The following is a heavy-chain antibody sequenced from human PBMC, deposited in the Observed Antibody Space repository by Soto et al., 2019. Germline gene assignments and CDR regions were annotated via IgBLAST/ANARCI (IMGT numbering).Heavy chain of an antibody. D-gene: IGHD2-15*01. J-gene: IGHJ6*02. CDR1: GFTFTGHT. CDR2: IGSTSDNI. CDR3: ARGDCSGGLCYGMDV. V-gene: IGHV3-48*02. Sequence: VQLVESGGALVQPGGSLRLTCAVSGFTFTGHTMNWVRQAPGKGLEWVSYIGSTSDNIYYADSVKGRFIISRDNARNSLFLQMSSLTDEDTAVYYCARGDCSGGLCYGMDVWGRGTTVTVSS.